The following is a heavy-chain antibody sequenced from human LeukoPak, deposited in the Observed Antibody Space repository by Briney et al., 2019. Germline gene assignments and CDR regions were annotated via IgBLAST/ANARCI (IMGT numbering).Heavy chain of an antibody. J-gene: IGHJ4*02. V-gene: IGHV3-30*02. CDR2: IRSDSSNQ. CDR3: AKVPLSSSGWDREYYFDY. Sequence: QSGGSLRLSCATSAFRFSSYGMHWVRQAPGKGPEWVAFIRSDSSNQYYADSVKGRFTISRDNSKNTLYLQMNSLRAEDTAVYYCAKVPLSSSGWDREYYFDYWGQGTLVTVSS. CDR1: AFRFSSYG. D-gene: IGHD6-19*01.